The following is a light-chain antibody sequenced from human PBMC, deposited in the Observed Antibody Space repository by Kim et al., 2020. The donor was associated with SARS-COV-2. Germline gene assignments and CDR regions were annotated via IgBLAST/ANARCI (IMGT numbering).Light chain of an antibody. J-gene: IGKJ2*01. V-gene: IGKV3-20*01. Sequence: WSPGHGPAPSSGARGSVRSSHFAWYQHNPGQAPRLLINAVSNRATGIPDRFIGSGSVTDFTLTISRLEPEDFAVYYCQQYDGAYTLGQGTRLEI. CDR2: AVS. CDR1: GSVRSSH. CDR3: QQYDGAYT.